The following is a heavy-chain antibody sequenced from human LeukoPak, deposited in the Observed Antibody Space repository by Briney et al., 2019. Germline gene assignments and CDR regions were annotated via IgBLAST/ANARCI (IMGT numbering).Heavy chain of an antibody. D-gene: IGHD2-2*02. Sequence: SETLSLTCAVYGGSFSGYYWSWIRQPPGKGLEWIGEINHSGSTNYDPSLKSRVTISVDTSKNQYSLKPSSVTAADTAVYSCARRYPPYDYWGQGTLVTVSS. CDR3: ARRYPPYDY. J-gene: IGHJ4*02. CDR2: INHSGST. V-gene: IGHV4-34*01. CDR1: GGSFSGYY.